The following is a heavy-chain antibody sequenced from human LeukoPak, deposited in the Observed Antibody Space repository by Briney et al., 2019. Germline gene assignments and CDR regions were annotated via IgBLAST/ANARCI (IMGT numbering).Heavy chain of an antibody. CDR3: AREFTFGGVIGY. Sequence: SETLSLTCTVSGDSISSSNYYWGWIRQPPGKGLEWIGNIYYSGSTYYNPSLKSRVTISVDTSKNQFSLKLSSVTAADTAVYYCAREFTFGGVIGYWGQGTLVTVSS. V-gene: IGHV4-39*07. CDR2: IYYSGST. CDR1: GDSISSSNYY. D-gene: IGHD3-16*01. J-gene: IGHJ4*02.